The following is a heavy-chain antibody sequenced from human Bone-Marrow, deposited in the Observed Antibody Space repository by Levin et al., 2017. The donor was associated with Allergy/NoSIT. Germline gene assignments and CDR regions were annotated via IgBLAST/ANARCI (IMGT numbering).Heavy chain of an antibody. CDR1: GFTFSSYA. D-gene: IGHD3-10*01. CDR2: ISGSGGST. J-gene: IGHJ6*02. Sequence: PGGSLRLSCAASGFTFSSYAMSWVRQAPGKGLEWVAAISGSGGSTYYADSVKGRVTLSRDNSKNTLYLQMNRLRAEETAVYYGAKVGSSPSGVYYYYYGMDVWGQGTTVTVSS. V-gene: IGHV3-23*01. CDR3: AKVGSSPSGVYYYYYGMDV.